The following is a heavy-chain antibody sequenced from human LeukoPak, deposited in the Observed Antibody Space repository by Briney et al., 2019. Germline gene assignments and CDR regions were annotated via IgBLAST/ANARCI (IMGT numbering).Heavy chain of an antibody. CDR3: AKDRYYDILTGYYMR. CDR1: GFTFSSYA. Sequence: PGGSLRLSCAASGFTFSSYAMSWVRQAPGKGLEWVSAISGSGGSTYYADSVKGRFTISRDNSKNTLYLQMNSLRAEDTAVYYCAKDRYYDILTGYYMRWGQGTLVTVSS. J-gene: IGHJ4*02. CDR2: ISGSGGST. D-gene: IGHD3-9*01. V-gene: IGHV3-23*01.